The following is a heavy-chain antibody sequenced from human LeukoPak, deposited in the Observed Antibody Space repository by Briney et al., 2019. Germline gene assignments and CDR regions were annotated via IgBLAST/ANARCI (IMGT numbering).Heavy chain of an antibody. D-gene: IGHD2-15*01. CDR3: ARVYRGWSTLYYYYYMDV. Sequence: GGSLRLSCAASGFTFSSYTMNWVRQPPGKGLEWVSNIGTSSTTIYYADSVKGRFTISRDNAKNSLYLQMNSLRSDDTAVYYCARVYRGWSTLYYYYYMDVWGKGTTVTVSS. CDR1: GFTFSSYT. J-gene: IGHJ6*03. CDR2: IGTSSTTI. V-gene: IGHV3-48*01.